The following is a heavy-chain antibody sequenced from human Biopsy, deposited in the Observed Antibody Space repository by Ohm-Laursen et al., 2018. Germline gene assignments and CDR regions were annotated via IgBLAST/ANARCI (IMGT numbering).Heavy chain of an antibody. Sequence: SLRLSCAASGFTFDDYAMHWVRQAPGKGLEWVSGISWHSGSRGYADSVKGRFTISRDNAKKLLYLQMNSLRAEDTALYYCAKDVRVKVQLDGMDVWGQGTTATVSS. CDR2: ISWHSGSR. CDR3: AKDVRVKVQLDGMDV. V-gene: IGHV3-9*01. J-gene: IGHJ6*02. D-gene: IGHD1-1*01. CDR1: GFTFDDYA.